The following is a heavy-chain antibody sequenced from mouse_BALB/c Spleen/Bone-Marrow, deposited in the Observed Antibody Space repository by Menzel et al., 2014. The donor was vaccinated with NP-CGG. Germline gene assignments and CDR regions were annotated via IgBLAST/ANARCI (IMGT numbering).Heavy chain of an antibody. D-gene: IGHD1-1*01. CDR3: ARRLRSAMDY. V-gene: IGHV14-3*02. CDR2: IDPANGNT. J-gene: IGHJ4*01. Sequence: EVKVEESGAELVKPGASVELSCTASGFNIKDTYIHWVKQRPEQGLEWIGRIDPANGNTKYDPKFQGKATITADTSSNTAYLQLSSLTSEDTAVYYCARRLRSAMDYWGQGTSVTVSS. CDR1: GFNIKDTY.